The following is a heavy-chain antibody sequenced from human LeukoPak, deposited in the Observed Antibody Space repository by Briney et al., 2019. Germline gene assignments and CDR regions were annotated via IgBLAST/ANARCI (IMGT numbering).Heavy chain of an antibody. V-gene: IGHV3-23*01. CDR1: GFTFSSYA. J-gene: IGHJ4*02. CDR3: AKDIYYFDY. CDR2: ISGSGGGT. Sequence: QPGGSLRLSCAASGFTFSSYAMRWVRPAPGKGLEWVSGISGSGGGTHYADSVKGRFTISRDNSKNTLYLQMNSLRAEDTAIYYCAKDIYYFDYWGQGTLVTVSS.